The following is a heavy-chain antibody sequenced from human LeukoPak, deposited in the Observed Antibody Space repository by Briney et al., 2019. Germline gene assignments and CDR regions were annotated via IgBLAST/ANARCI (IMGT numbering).Heavy chain of an antibody. CDR1: GFTFSDYY. D-gene: IGHD1-1*01. CDR2: ISSGGNTI. Sequence: GGSLRLSCAASGFTFSDYYMSWIRQAPGKGLEWVSFISSGGNTINYADSMKGRFTISRDNAKNSLYLQMKSLRAEDTAVYYCARDRTRETFDYWGRGTLVTVSS. J-gene: IGHJ4*02. CDR3: ARDRTRETFDY. V-gene: IGHV3-11*04.